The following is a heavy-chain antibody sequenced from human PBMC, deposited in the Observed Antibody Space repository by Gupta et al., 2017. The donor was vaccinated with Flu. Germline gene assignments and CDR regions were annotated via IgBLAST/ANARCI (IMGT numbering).Heavy chain of an antibody. CDR2: ISAGGEST. CDR1: GFTFISYA. J-gene: IGHJ4*02. Sequence: SGFTFISYAMTWVRQAPGKGLEWVSGISAGGESTYYADSVKGRFTISRDNSKNTLYLQMNSLRAEDTAVYFCATHQSYFDYWGQGTLLTVSS. CDR3: ATHQSYFDY. V-gene: IGHV3-23*01.